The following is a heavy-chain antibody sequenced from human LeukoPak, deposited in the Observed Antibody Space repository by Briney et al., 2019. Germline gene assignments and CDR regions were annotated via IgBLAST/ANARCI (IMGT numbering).Heavy chain of an antibody. J-gene: IGHJ3*02. D-gene: IGHD2-15*01. Sequence: GGSLRLSCAASGVTVSSYYMTWVRQPPGKGLEWVSVIYSGGNTYYADSVKGRFTLSRDNSKNMLFLQMNSLRAEDTAVYYCARGRAGIYAFDIWGQGTMVTVSS. V-gene: IGHV3-53*01. CDR3: ARGRAGIYAFDI. CDR1: GVTVSSYY. CDR2: IYSGGNT.